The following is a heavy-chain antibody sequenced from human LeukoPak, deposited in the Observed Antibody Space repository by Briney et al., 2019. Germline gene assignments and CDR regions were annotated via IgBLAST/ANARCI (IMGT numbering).Heavy chain of an antibody. Sequence: GGSLRLSCAASGFTFKTYSLNWVRQTPGKGLQWLAYISGSGTTTSYADSLRGRFSISRDNARNLLFLQMNSLSDGDTAVYFCARNDIYYQGNNGYETLFDYWGQGTPVTVSS. V-gene: IGHV3-48*02. CDR2: ISGSGTTT. CDR1: GFTFKTYS. CDR3: ARNDIYYQGNNGYETLFDY. D-gene: IGHD2-2*03. J-gene: IGHJ4*02.